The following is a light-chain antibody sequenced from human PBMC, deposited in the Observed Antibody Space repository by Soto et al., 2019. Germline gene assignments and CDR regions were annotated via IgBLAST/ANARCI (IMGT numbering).Light chain of an antibody. V-gene: IGLV4-69*02. CDR1: SGHSNDA. Sequence: QLVLTQPPSASASLGASVKVTCTLSSGHSNDAIAWHQQQPEKAPRFLMRLHSDGSQNKGDGVPDRFSASSSGTVRYLTISSLQSEDEADYYCQTWGAGYVVFGGGTKLTVL. CDR2: LHSDGSQ. CDR3: QTWGAGYVV. J-gene: IGLJ2*01.